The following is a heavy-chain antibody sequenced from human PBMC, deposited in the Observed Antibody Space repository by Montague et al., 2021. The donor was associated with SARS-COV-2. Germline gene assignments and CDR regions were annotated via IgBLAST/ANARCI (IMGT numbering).Heavy chain of an antibody. CDR2: IYYSGXT. CDR1: GGSISSSSNY. V-gene: IGHV4-39*01. Sequence: SETLSLTCTVSGGSISSSSNYWGWIRQPPGKGLEWFGSIYYSGXTXYXXXXKXRVTISVDTSKNQFSLKLNSVTAADTAVYYCARLVWFGELSSENWFDPWGQGTLVTVSS. D-gene: IGHD3-10*01. CDR3: ARLVWFGELSSENWFDP. J-gene: IGHJ5*02.